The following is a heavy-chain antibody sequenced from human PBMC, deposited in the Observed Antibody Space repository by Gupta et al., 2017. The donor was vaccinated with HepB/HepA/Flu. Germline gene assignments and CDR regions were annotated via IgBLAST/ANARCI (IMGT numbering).Heavy chain of an antibody. CDR2: ISSSSSYI. CDR3: AGYCSSTSCYYYYYYGMDV. V-gene: IGHV3-21*01. Sequence: EVQLVESGGGLVKPGGSLRLSCAASGFTFSSYSMNWVRQAPGKGLEWVSSISSSSSYIYYADSVKGRFTISRDNAKNSLYLQMNSLRAEDTAVYYCAGYCSSTSCYYYYYYGMDVWDQGTTVTVSS. CDR1: GFTFSSYS. J-gene: IGHJ6*02. D-gene: IGHD2-2*01.